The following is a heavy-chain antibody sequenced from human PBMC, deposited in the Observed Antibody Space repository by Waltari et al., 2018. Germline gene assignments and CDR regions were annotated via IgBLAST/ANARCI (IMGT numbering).Heavy chain of an antibody. CDR2: IYTSGST. CDR3: ARDDYGDPYDAFDI. V-gene: IGHV4-4*09. CDR1: GGSISSYY. D-gene: IGHD4-17*01. J-gene: IGHJ3*02. Sequence: QVQLQESGPGLVKPSETLSLTCTVSGGSISSYYWSWIRPPPGKGLEWIGYIYTSGSTNYNPSLKSRVTISVDTSKNQFSLKLSSVTAADTAVYYCARDDYGDPYDAFDIWGQGTMVTVSS.